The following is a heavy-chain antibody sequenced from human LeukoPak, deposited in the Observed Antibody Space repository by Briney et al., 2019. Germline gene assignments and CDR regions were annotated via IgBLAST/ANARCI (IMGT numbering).Heavy chain of an antibody. J-gene: IGHJ4*02. CDR1: GYTFTGYY. D-gene: IGHD2/OR15-2a*01. Sequence: ASVKVSCKASGYTFTGYYMHWVRQAPGQGLEWMGWINPNSGGTNYAQKFQGRVTMTEDTSTDTAYMELSSLRSEDTAVYYCAISQGAVDYWGQGTLVTVSS. CDR2: INPNSGGT. V-gene: IGHV1-2*02. CDR3: AISQGAVDY.